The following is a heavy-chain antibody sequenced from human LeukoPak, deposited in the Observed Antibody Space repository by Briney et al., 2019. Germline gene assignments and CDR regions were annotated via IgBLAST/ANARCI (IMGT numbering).Heavy chain of an antibody. CDR1: GGSISSSSYY. V-gene: IGHV4-39*01. CDR2: IYYSGST. D-gene: IGHD3-22*01. Sequence: SETLSLTCTVSGGSISSSSYYWGWIRQPPGKGLEWIGSIYYSGSTYYNPSLKSRVTISVDTSKNQFSLKLSSVTAADTAVYYCARTHDSSYYYYMDVWGKGTTVTVSS. CDR3: ARTHDSSYYYYMDV. J-gene: IGHJ6*03.